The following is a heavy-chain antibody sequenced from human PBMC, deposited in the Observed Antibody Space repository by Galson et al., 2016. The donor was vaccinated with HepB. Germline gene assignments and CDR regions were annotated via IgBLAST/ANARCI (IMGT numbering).Heavy chain of an antibody. CDR2: MNPNSGNT. Sequence: SVKVSCKGSGYSFTNYQINWVRQATGQGPEWLGWMNPNSGNTLYAQKFWGRVTMTSDTSISTAYMELSSLTSEDAAIYYCAGGVVCYGDRCTYTGMDVWGQGTTVTVSS. J-gene: IGHJ6*02. CDR3: AGGVVCYGDRCTYTGMDV. D-gene: IGHD2-21*02. V-gene: IGHV1-8*02. CDR1: GYSFTNYQ.